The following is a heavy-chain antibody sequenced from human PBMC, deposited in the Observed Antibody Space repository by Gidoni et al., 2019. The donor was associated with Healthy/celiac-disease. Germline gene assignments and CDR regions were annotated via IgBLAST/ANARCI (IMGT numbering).Heavy chain of an antibody. CDR2: IYYSGST. CDR3: AGRGWLQFDFDY. CDR1: GGSVSSGSYY. J-gene: IGHJ4*02. D-gene: IGHD5-12*01. V-gene: IGHV4-61*01. Sequence: QVQLQESGPGLVKPSETLSLTCTVSGGSVSSGSYYWSWIRQPPGKGLEWIGYIYYSGSTNYHPPPKRRVTISVDTAKDQFPLKLSLGTAADTAVDFWAGRGWLQFDFDYWGQGTLVTGSS.